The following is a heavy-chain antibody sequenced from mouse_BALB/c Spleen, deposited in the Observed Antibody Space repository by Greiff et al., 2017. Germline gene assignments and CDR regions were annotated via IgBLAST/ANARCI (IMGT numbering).Heavy chain of an antibody. V-gene: IGHV1-80*01. J-gene: IGHJ2*01. CDR3: ARGTYFDY. Sequence: QVQLKQPGAELVRPGASVKLSCKASGYTFTSYWMNWVKQRPEQGLEWIGRIYPGDGDTNYNGKFKGKATLTADKSSSTAYMQLSSLTSVDSAVYFCARGTYFDYWGQGTTLTVSS. CDR2: IYPGDGDT. CDR1: GYTFTSYW.